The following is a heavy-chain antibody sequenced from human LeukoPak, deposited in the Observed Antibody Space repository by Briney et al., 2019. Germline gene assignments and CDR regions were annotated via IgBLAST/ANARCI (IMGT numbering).Heavy chain of an antibody. CDR3: ARDLWLFRQWLAEEWEA. CDR1: GYTFTGYY. Sequence: GASVKVSCKASGYTFTGYYMHWVRQAPGQGLEWMGWINPNSGGTNYAQKFQGRVTMTRDTSISTAYMELSRLRSDDTAVYYCARDLWLFRQWLAEEWEAWGQGTLVTVSS. CDR2: INPNSGGT. J-gene: IGHJ5*02. D-gene: IGHD6-19*01. V-gene: IGHV1-2*02.